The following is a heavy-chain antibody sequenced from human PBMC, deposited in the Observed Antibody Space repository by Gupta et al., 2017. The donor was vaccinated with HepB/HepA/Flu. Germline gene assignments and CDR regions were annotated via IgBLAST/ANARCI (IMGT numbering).Heavy chain of an antibody. CDR3: ARDGEYSYGYAISRNYYYYGMDV. V-gene: IGHV1-69*04. D-gene: IGHD5-18*01. CDR2: IIPILGIA. Sequence: QVQLVQSGAEVKKPGSSVKVSCKASGGTFSSYAISWVRQAPGQGLEWMGRIIPILGIANYAQKFQGRVTITADKSTSTAYMELSSLRSEDTAVYYCARDGEYSYGYAISRNYYYYGMDVWGQGTTVTVSS. CDR1: GGTFSSYA. J-gene: IGHJ6*02.